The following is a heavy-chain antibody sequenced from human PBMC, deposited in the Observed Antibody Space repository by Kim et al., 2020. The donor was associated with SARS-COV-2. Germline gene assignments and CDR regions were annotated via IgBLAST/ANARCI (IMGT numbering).Heavy chain of an antibody. CDR3: ARHSIVVVTPSLYGMDV. Sequence: GESLKISCKGSGYSFTSYWISWVRQMPGKGLEWMGRIDPSDSYTNYSPSFQGHVTISADKSISTAYLQWSSLKASDTAMYYCARHSIVVVTPSLYGMDVWGQGTTVTVSS. V-gene: IGHV5-10-1*01. J-gene: IGHJ6*02. CDR2: IDPSDSYT. CDR1: GYSFTSYW. D-gene: IGHD2-21*02.